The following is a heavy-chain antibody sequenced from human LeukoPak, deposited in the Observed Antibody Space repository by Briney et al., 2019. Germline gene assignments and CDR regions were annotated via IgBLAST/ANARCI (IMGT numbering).Heavy chain of an antibody. CDR3: ARMGFTGGWSSLDY. CDR2: IYYSGST. D-gene: IGHD6-19*01. J-gene: IGHJ4*02. V-gene: IGHV4-39*07. Sequence: SETLSLTCTISGGSISSSSYYWGWIRQPPGKGLEWIGSIYYSGSTYYNPSLKSRVTISVDTSKNQFSLKLSSVTAADTAVYYCARMGFTGGWSSLDYWGQGTLVTVSS. CDR1: GGSISSSSYY.